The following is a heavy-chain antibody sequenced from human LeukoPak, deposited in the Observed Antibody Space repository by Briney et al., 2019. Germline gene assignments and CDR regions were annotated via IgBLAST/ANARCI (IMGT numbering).Heavy chain of an antibody. J-gene: IGHJ6*03. V-gene: IGHV3-21*01. CDR1: GFTFSSYS. D-gene: IGHD3-3*01. CDR3: ARDSITYYDFWSGYFYYMDV. CDR2: ISSSSSYI. Sequence: GGSLRLSCAASGFTFSSYSMNWVRQAPGKGLEWVSSISSSSSYIYHADSVKGRFTISRDNAKNSLYLQMNSLRAEDTAVYYCARDSITYYDFWSGYFYYMDVWGKGTTVTVSS.